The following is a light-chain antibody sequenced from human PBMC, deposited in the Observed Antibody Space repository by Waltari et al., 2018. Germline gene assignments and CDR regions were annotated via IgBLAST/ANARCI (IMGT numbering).Light chain of an antibody. Sequence: SYELTHPPSVSVSPGQTERITCSGDAVPKQYGCWYQQKPGQAPVVVIYKDTERPSGIPERFSGSSSGTTVTLTISGVQAEDEADYYCQSADSSGKVFGGGTKLTVL. CDR2: KDT. J-gene: IGLJ2*01. CDR1: AVPKQY. CDR3: QSADSSGKV. V-gene: IGLV3-25*03.